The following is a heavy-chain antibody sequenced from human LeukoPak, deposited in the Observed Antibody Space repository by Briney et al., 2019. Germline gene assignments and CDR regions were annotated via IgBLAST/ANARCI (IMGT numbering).Heavy chain of an antibody. CDR3: ASGPGRWSSWFDP. CDR2: INPNSGGT. V-gene: IGHV1-2*02. J-gene: IGHJ5*02. CDR1: GYTFTGYY. D-gene: IGHD4-23*01. Sequence: ASVKVSCKASGYTFTGYYMHRVRQAPGQGLEWMGWINPNSGGTNYAQKFQGRVTMTRDTSISTAYMELSRLRSDDTAVYYCASGPGRWSSWFDPWGQGTLVTVSS.